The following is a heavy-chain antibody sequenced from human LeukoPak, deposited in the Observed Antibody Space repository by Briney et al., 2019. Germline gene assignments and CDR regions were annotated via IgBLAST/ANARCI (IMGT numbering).Heavy chain of an antibody. CDR3: VKDWTIAVFDS. Sequence: GGSLRLSCSASGFTFSDCSMHCVRQPPGKGLEYVSAISSDGGSTYYAYSVNGRFTISRDNSKNTLYLQMSTLRGDDTAMYYCVKDWTIAVFDSWGQGTLVTVSS. CDR1: GFTFSDCS. J-gene: IGHJ4*02. V-gene: IGHV3-64D*09. CDR2: ISSDGGST. D-gene: IGHD6-19*01.